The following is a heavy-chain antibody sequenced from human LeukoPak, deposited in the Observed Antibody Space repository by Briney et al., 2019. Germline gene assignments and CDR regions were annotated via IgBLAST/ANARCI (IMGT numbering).Heavy chain of an antibody. Sequence: PSQTLSLTCAVYGGSSSGYYCSWIRHPPGKGLEWIGEINHSGSTNYNPSLTSRVTISVDTSKNQFSLKLCSLRAADTAAYYCAGGGWALYWGQGTLVTVSS. CDR3: AGGGWALY. J-gene: IGHJ4*02. CDR1: GGSSSGYY. D-gene: IGHD1-26*01. CDR2: INHSGST. V-gene: IGHV4-34*01.